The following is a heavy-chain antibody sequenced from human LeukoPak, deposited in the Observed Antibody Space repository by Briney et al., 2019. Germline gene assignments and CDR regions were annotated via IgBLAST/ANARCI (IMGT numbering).Heavy chain of an antibody. Sequence: SETLSLTCTVSGGSISSSSYYWGWIRQPPGKGLEWIGYIYYSGTTNYNPSLKSRVTISVDTSKNQFSLKLSSVTAADTAVYYCARVEGDFWSGYYFDYWGQGTLVTVSS. D-gene: IGHD3-3*01. CDR2: IYYSGTT. CDR3: ARVEGDFWSGYYFDY. CDR1: GGSISSSSYY. V-gene: IGHV4-61*05. J-gene: IGHJ4*02.